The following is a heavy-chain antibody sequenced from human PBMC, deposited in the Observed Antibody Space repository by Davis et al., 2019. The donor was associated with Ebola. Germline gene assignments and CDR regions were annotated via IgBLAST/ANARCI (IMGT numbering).Heavy chain of an antibody. Sequence: HTGGSLRLSCAASGFTFSSYWMHWVRQAPGKGLVWVSRINSDGSSTSYADSVKGRFTISRDNSKNTLYLQMNSLRAEDTAVYYCARDRHQSIVGANDAFDIWGQGTMVTVSS. CDR3: ARDRHQSIVGANDAFDI. CDR1: GFTFSSYW. D-gene: IGHD1-26*01. CDR2: INSDGSST. J-gene: IGHJ3*02. V-gene: IGHV3-74*01.